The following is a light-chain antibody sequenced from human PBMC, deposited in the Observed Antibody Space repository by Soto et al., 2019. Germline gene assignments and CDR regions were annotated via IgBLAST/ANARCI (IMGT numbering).Light chain of an antibody. J-gene: IGLJ1*01. V-gene: IGLV2-23*01. CDR1: NNL. CDR2: EGT. CDR3: CAYVGARSYV. Sequence: QSGLTHPASVSGSPGQSITISCTGTNNLVSWYQQHPGKAPKVVLYEGTKRPSGVSNRFSGSNSGSTASLTISGLQAEDEAHYFCCAYVGARSYVFGTGTKVTVL.